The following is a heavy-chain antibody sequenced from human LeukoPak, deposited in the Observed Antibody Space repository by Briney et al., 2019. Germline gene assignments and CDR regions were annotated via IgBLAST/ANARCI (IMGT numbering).Heavy chain of an antibody. CDR2: ISYDGSNK. CDR3: ARVAGANDY. D-gene: IGHD1-26*01. Sequence: PGGSLRLSCVASGFTFSSYAMHWVRQAPGKGLEWVAVISYDGSNKYYADSVKGRFTISRDNSKNTLYLQMNSLRAEDTAVYYCARVAGANDYWGQGTLVTVSS. V-gene: IGHV3-30-3*01. CDR1: GFTFSSYA. J-gene: IGHJ4*02.